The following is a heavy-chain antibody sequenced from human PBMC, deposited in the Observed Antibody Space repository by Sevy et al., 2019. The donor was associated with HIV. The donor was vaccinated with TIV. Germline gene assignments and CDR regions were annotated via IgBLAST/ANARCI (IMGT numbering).Heavy chain of an antibody. V-gene: IGHV3-30*18. CDR3: AKDSSYYDSSGYRYFDY. CDR2: ISYDGSNK. D-gene: IGHD3-22*01. CDR1: GFTFSSYG. Sequence: GGSLRLSCAASGFTFSSYGMHWVRQAPGKGLEWVAVISYDGSNKYYADSVKARFTISRDNSKNTLYLQMNSLRAEDTAVYYCAKDSSYYDSSGYRYFDYWGQGTLVTVSS. J-gene: IGHJ4*02.